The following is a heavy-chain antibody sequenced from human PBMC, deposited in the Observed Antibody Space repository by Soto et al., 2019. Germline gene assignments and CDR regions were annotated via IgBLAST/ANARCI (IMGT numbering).Heavy chain of an antibody. CDR1: GYTFTAYF. CDR2: INPNSGDT. D-gene: IGHD4-17*01. CDR3: ARDDYGGNSGILVDY. Sequence: ASVKVSCKASGYTFTAYFIHWVRQAPGQGLEWMGWINPNSGDTNYAQKFQGRVTMTRDTSFSTAYMEVSSLGSDDTAFYYCARDDYGGNSGILVDYWGQGTLVTVSS. J-gene: IGHJ4*02. V-gene: IGHV1-2*02.